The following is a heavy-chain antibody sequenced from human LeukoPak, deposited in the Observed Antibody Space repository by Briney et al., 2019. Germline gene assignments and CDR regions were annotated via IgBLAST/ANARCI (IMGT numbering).Heavy chain of an antibody. CDR3: ARDQDYGFTY. D-gene: IGHD4-17*01. CDR2: ITGSGTDI. CDR1: GFTFSSYS. Sequence: GGSLRLSCAASGFTFSSYSMNWVRQAPGKGPEWISWITGSGTDIIYADSVKGRFTISRDNAKNSQYLQMNSQKAEDTALYYCARDQDYGFTYWGQGTLVTVSS. V-gene: IGHV3-48*01. J-gene: IGHJ4*02.